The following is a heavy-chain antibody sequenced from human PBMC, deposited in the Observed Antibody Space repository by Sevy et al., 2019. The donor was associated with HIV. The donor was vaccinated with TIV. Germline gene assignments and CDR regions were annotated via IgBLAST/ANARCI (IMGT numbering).Heavy chain of an antibody. D-gene: IGHD2-2*01. Sequence: SETLSLTCAVHDGSFSGYYWNWIRQLPGKGLEWIGEINESGITYYDPSLKSRVTVSVDTSKKQFSLKLNSVTAVDSAVYFCARSPPVVVVPGAPSWFDRWGQGTLVTVSS. CDR2: INESGIT. CDR1: DGSFSGYY. CDR3: ARSPPVVVVPGAPSWFDR. V-gene: IGHV4-34*01. J-gene: IGHJ5*02.